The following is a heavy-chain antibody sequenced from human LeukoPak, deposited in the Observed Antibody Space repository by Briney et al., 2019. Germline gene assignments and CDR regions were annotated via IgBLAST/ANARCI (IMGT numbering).Heavy chain of an antibody. D-gene: IGHD3-16*02. V-gene: IGHV7-4-1*02. CDR3: ARDDGPSLDY. J-gene: IGHJ4*02. Sequence: ASVKVSCKASGYSFSDYILNWVRQAPGQGLEWMGWINTNTGNPTYAQGFTGRFVFSLGTSVSTAYLQISSLKAEDTAVYYCARDDGPSLDYWGQGTLVTVSS. CDR1: GYSFSDYI. CDR2: INTNTGNP.